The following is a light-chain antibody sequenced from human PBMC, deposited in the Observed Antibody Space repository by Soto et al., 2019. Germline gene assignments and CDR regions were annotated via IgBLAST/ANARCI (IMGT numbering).Light chain of an antibody. CDR1: QSISSY. CDR3: QHSYNTPYS. Sequence: DIQMTQAPSSLSASVGDRLTITCRARQSISSYLNWYQQKPGKAPKLRIYAASSLQGGVPSRFSGSGSGTDFTLNISTLLPEYFVTYDCQHSYNTPYSFGQGTNLEIK. CDR2: AAS. J-gene: IGKJ2*01. V-gene: IGKV1-39*01.